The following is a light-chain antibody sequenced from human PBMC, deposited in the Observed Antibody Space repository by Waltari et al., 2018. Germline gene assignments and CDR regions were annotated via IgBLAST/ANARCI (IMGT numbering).Light chain of an antibody. CDR1: QDIHNY. V-gene: IGKV1-33*01. J-gene: IGKJ2*03. Sequence: DVQLTQSPSSLTASVGDRVTSTCKTSQDIHNYLNWFQQKPGKAPKLLIYDASNLETGVPSRFSGSRSGTDFTFTIRSLQPEDVATYYCQQYENFPYSFGQWTKLEI. CDR2: DAS. CDR3: QQYENFPYS.